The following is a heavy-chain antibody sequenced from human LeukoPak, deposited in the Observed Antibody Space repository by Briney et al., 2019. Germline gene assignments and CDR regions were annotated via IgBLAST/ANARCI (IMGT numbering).Heavy chain of an antibody. V-gene: IGHV3-7*03. CDR2: INQDESET. D-gene: IGHD2-2*01. CDR3: AKREDIVVVPAAILLSPIDY. J-gene: IGHJ4*02. CDR1: GFTFSSYW. Sequence: GGSLRLSCAVSGFTFSSYWMTWVRQAPGKGLEWVASINQDESETYYVASVEGRFTISRDNSKNTLYLQMNSLRAEDTAVYYCAKREDIVVVPAAILLSPIDYWGQGTLVTVSS.